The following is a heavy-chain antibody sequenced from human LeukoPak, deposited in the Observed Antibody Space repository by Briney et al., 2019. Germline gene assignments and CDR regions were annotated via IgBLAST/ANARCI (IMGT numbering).Heavy chain of an antibody. CDR1: GDSVSSNSAA. D-gene: IGHD1-7*01. CDR2: TYYRSKWNK. Sequence: SQTLSLTCAFSGDSVSSNSAAWNWIRQSPSRGLEWLGRTYYRSKWNKNYAASVKSRITINPDTSKNQLSLQLNSVTPEDTAVYYCARGYMGTTDYWGQGTLVIVSS. CDR3: ARGYMGTTDY. V-gene: IGHV6-1*01. J-gene: IGHJ4*02.